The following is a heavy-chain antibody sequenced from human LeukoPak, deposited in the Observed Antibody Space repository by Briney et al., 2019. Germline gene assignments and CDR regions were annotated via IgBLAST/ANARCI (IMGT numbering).Heavy chain of an antibody. CDR1: GGSISSGGYY. CDR2: IYYSGST. J-gene: IGHJ4*02. Sequence: PSETLSLTCTVSGGSISSGGYYWSWIRQHPGKGLEWIGYIYYSGSTYYNPSLKSRVTISVDTSKNQLSLKLSSVTAADTAVYYCAREVLRYFDWFDYWGQGTLVTVSS. V-gene: IGHV4-31*03. CDR3: AREVLRYFDWFDY. D-gene: IGHD3-9*01.